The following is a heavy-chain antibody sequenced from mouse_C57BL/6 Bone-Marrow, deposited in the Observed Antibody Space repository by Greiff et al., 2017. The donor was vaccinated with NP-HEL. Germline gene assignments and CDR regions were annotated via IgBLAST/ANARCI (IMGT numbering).Heavy chain of an antibody. J-gene: IGHJ4*01. V-gene: IGHV1-4*01. Sequence: QVQLQQSGAELARPGASVKMSCKASGYTFTSYTMHWVKQRPGQGLEWIGYINPSSGYTKYNQKFKDKATLTADKSSSTAYMQLSSLTSEDSAVYYCARTSLSFYAMDYWGQGTSVTVSS. CDR2: INPSSGYT. CDR1: GYTFTSYT. CDR3: ARTSLSFYAMDY.